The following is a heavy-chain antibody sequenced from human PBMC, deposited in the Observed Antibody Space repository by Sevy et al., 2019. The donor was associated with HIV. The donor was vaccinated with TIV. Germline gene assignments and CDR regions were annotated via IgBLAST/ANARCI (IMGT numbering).Heavy chain of an antibody. CDR1: GFTFSTYW. V-gene: IGHV3-7*01. D-gene: IGHD6-13*01. CDR2: IKQDGSEK. CDR3: ARAPVGSGWYFPRGIDY. Sequence: GGSLRLSCAASGFTFSTYWMTWVRQAPGKGLEWVANIKQDGSEKYYAESGKGRLTVSRDNTKNSLNLQLNSLRAEDTAIYYCARAPVGSGWYFPRGIDYWGQGTLVTVSS. J-gene: IGHJ4*02.